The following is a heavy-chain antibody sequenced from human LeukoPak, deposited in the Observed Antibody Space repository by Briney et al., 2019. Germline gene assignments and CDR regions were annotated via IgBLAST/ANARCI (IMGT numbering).Heavy chain of an antibody. CDR1: GFTFSSYG. D-gene: IGHD4-17*01. CDR3: AKGRPFYGDYGVFDY. Sequence: GGSLRLSCAASGFTFSSYGMHWVRQAPGKGLEWVAFIRYDGSNKYYADSVKGRFTISRDNSKNTLYLQMNSLRAEDTAVYYCAKGRPFYGDYGVFDYWGQGTLVTVSS. V-gene: IGHV3-30*02. CDR2: IRYDGSNK. J-gene: IGHJ4*02.